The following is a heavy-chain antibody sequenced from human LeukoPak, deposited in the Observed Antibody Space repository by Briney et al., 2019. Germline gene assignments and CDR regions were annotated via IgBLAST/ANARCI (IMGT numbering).Heavy chain of an antibody. CDR3: ASEWELSDAFEI. V-gene: IGHV3-66*02. CDR1: GFTVSSNY. Sequence: PGGSLRLSCAASGFTVSSNYMSWVRQAPGKGLEWVSVIFSGGTAYYADSVKGRFTISRDNSKNTLYLQMSSLRVEDTAVYFCASEWELSDAFEIWGQGTMVTVSS. J-gene: IGHJ3*02. D-gene: IGHD1-26*01. CDR2: IFSGGTA.